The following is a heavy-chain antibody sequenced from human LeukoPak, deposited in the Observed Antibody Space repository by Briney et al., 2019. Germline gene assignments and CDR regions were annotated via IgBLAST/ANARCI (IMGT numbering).Heavy chain of an antibody. V-gene: IGHV3-30*04. J-gene: IGHJ4*02. Sequence: PGKSLRLSCSASGFTFTSLSLLGVRQAPGKGLEWVAVSSTHGSDEYYADSVKGRFTVFSDNSKKTVYLQMDGLRAEDTAVYHCAMDYYDSNGYSRGWHYWRQGPLVTVSS. D-gene: IGHD3-22*01. CDR1: GFTFTSLS. CDR3: AMDYYDSNGYSRGWHY. CDR2: SSTHGSDE.